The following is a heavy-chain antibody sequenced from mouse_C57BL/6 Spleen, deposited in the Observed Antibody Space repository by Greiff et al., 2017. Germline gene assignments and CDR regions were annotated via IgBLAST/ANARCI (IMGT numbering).Heavy chain of an antibody. D-gene: IGHD1-1*01. CDR1: GYAFTNYL. V-gene: IGHV1-54*01. Sequence: VQLQQSGAELVRPGTSVKVSCKASGYAFTNYLIEWVKQRPGQGLEWIGVINPGSGGTNYNEKFKGKATLTADKSSSTAYMQLSSLTSEDSAVYFCARSGVTTVVTRDAMDYWGQGTSVTVSS. J-gene: IGHJ4*01. CDR3: ARSGVTTVVTRDAMDY. CDR2: INPGSGGT.